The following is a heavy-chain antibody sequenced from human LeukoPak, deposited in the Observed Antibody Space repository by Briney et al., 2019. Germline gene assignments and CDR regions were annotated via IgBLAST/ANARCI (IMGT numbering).Heavy chain of an antibody. J-gene: IGHJ6*03. Sequence: GGSLRLSCAASGFIFSTYSMNWVRQAPGKGLEWVAYISSSSSTIYYADSVKGRFTISRDNAKNSLYLQMNSLRAEDTAVYYCARGIPYYYYYMDVWGKGTTVTVSS. CDR3: ARGIPYYYYYMDV. CDR2: ISSSSSTI. V-gene: IGHV3-48*01. CDR1: GFIFSTYS.